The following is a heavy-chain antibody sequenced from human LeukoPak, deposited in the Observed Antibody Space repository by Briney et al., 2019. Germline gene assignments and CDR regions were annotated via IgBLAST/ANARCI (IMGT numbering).Heavy chain of an antibody. J-gene: IGHJ3*02. D-gene: IGHD3-10*01. CDR1: GFTFSSYS. CDR2: ISSSSSYI. CDR3: AREFTSGSHAFDI. Sequence: PGGSLRLSCAASGFTFSSYSMNWVRQAPGKGLEWVSSISSSSSYIYYADSVKGRFTISRDNAKNSLYLQMNSPRAEDTAVYYCAREFTSGSHAFDIWGQGTMVTVSS. V-gene: IGHV3-21*01.